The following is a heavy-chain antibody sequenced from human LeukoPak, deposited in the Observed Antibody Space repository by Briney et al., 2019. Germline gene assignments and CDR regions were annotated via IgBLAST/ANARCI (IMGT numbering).Heavy chain of an antibody. CDR1: GFTFSSYS. J-gene: IGHJ4*02. V-gene: IGHV3-30*02. CDR2: IRYDGSNK. CDR3: AKVMYYYDSSGYYGDY. Sequence: GGSLRLSCAASGFTFSSYSMNWVRQAPGKGLEWVAFIRYDGSNKYYADSVKGRFTISRDNSKNTLYLQMNSLRAEDTAVYYCAKVMYYYDSSGYYGDYWGQGTLVTVSS. D-gene: IGHD3-22*01.